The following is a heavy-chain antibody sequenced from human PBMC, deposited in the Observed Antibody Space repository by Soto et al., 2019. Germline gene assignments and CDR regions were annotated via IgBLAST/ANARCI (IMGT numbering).Heavy chain of an antibody. V-gene: IGHV3-23*01. J-gene: IGHJ6*03. D-gene: IGHD3-3*01. Sequence: EVQLLESGGGLVQPGGSLRLSCAASGFTFSSYAMSWVRQAPGKGLEWVSAISGSGGSTYYADSVKGRFTISRDNSKNTLYLQMNSLRAVDTAVYYCAKIFGVVISYYYYYMYVWGKGTTVTVSS. CDR3: AKIFGVVISYYYYYMYV. CDR2: ISGSGGST. CDR1: GFTFSSYA.